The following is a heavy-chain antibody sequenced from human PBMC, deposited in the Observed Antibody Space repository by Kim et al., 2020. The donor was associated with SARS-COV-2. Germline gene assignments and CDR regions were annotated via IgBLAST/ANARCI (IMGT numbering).Heavy chain of an antibody. J-gene: IGHJ6*03. CDR2: MNHNGNA. CDR1: GGSFSDYY. CDR3: ARRVRDSDNYYYYMDV. V-gene: IGHV4-34*01. Sequence: SETLSLTCAVYGGSFSDYYWSWIRQSPGKGLEWIGEMNHNGNANHNPSLKSRVTMSVDTSKNQFSLKMHSMTAADTAVYYCARRVRDSDNYYYYMDVWGRGITVTVS.